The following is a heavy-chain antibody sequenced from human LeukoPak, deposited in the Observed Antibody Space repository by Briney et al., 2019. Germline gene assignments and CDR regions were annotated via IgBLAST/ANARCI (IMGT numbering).Heavy chain of an antibody. V-gene: IGHV3-23*01. J-gene: IGHJ5*02. CDR3: GKYYYDSSGYYYDWFDP. Sequence: GGSLRLSCAASGFTFSSYAMSWVRQAPGKGLEWVSAISGSGGSTYYADSVKGRFTISRDNSKNTLYLQMNSLRAEDTAVYYCGKYYYDSSGYYYDWFDPWGQGTLVTVSS. D-gene: IGHD3-22*01. CDR2: ISGSGGST. CDR1: GFTFSSYA.